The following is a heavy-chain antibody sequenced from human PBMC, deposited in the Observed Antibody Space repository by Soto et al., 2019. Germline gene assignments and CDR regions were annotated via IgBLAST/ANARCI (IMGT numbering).Heavy chain of an antibody. V-gene: IGHV3-23*01. J-gene: IGHJ5*02. Sequence: PGVSLSLFCVASGFTFSSYAMSWVRPAPGKGLVWVSAISGSGGSTYYADSVKGRFTISRDNSKNTLYLQMNSLRAEDTAVYYCAKDSEYSSSWYEEYNWFDPWGQGTLVTVSS. CDR3: AKDSEYSSSWYEEYNWFDP. CDR2: ISGSGGST. D-gene: IGHD6-13*01. CDR1: GFTFSSYA.